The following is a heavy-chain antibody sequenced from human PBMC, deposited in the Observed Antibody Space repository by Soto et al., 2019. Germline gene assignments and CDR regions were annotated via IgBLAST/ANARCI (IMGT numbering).Heavy chain of an antibody. Sequence: QVQLVQSGAEVKKPGSSVKVSCKASGGTFSSYAISWVRQAPGQGLAWLGGIIPIFGTENYAQKFQGRVTITADESTSTAYMELSSLRSEYTAVYYCAGPPELTRIYYYYERDVWGQGTTVTVSS. V-gene: IGHV1-69*12. D-gene: IGHD1-7*01. CDR3: AGPPELTRIYYYYERDV. CDR1: GGTFSSYA. J-gene: IGHJ6*02. CDR2: IIPIFGTE.